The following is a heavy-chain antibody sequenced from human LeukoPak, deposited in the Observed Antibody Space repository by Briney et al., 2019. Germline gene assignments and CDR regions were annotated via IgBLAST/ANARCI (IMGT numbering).Heavy chain of an antibody. CDR3: AKDRIVDFWSGYYPHLVDY. V-gene: IGHV3-30*18. J-gene: IGHJ4*02. Sequence: GGSLRLSCAASGFTFSSYGMHWVRQAPGKGLEWVAVISYDGSNKYYADSVKGRFTISRDNSKNTLYLQMNGLRAEDTAVYYCAKDRIVDFWSGYYPHLVDYWGQGTLVTVSS. CDR1: GFTFSSYG. D-gene: IGHD3-3*01. CDR2: ISYDGSNK.